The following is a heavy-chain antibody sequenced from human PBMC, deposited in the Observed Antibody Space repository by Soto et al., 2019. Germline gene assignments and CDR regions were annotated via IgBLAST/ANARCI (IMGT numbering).Heavy chain of an antibody. V-gene: IGHV1-69*01. CDR1: GGTFSRHA. J-gene: IGHJ5*02. D-gene: IGHD6-13*01. Sequence: QVQLVQSGSEVKMPGSSVTVSCTTSGGTFSRHAINWVRQAPGQRLEWMGGIIPLFGTTNYAQKFKGRVTISADESTSTAYMELRSLTSEDAAVYYCARAAIHGSSWYFWFDPWGQGALVGVSS. CDR3: ARAAIHGSSWYFWFDP. CDR2: IIPLFGTT.